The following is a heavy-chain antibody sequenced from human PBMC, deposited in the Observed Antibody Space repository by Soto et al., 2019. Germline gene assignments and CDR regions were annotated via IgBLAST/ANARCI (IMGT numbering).Heavy chain of an antibody. Sequence: SLRLSCAASEFTFTSYWMHWVRQAPGKGLVWVSRISSDGSSTSYADSVRGRFTISRDNAKNTLYLQMNSLRVEDTAVYYCATYASGSLADYWGQGTLVTVSS. J-gene: IGHJ4*02. V-gene: IGHV3-74*01. D-gene: IGHD3-10*01. CDR3: ATYASGSLADY. CDR1: EFTFTSYW. CDR2: ISSDGSST.